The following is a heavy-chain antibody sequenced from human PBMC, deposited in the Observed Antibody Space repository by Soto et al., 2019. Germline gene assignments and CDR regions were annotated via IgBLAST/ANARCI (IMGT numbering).Heavy chain of an antibody. CDR2: IYSGGGT. CDR1: GFTVSSND. V-gene: IGHV3-66*01. J-gene: IGHJ4*02. Sequence: ESGGGLVQPGGSLRLSCAASGFTVSSNDMSWVRQAPGKGLEWVSVIYSGGGTYYADSVKGRFTISRDNSKNTLYLQMNSLRDEDTAVYYCVRSFFCSGGSCYSISSHWGQGTLVTVSS. CDR3: VRSFFCSGGSCYSISSH. D-gene: IGHD2-15*01.